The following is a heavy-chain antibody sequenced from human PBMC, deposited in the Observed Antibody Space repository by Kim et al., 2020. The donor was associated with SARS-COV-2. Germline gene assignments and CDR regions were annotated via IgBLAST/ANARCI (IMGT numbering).Heavy chain of an antibody. Sequence: ASVKVSCKTSGYTFTSYGINWVRQAPGQGLQWMGWINTKTGNPMYAQAFTGRFVFSFDTSVDTAFLEITALKDEDTAVYYCGRSQDYGDYGVVGFWGQGTPGTLS. J-gene: IGHJ4*02. CDR3: GRSQDYGDYGVVGF. D-gene: IGHD4-17*01. V-gene: IGHV7-4-1*02. CDR1: GYTFTSYG. CDR2: INTKTGNP.